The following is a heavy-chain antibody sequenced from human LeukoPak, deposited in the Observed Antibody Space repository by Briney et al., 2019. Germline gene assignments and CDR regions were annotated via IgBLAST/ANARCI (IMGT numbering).Heavy chain of an antibody. Sequence: GGSLRLSCAASGFTFSSYWMSWVRQAPGKGLEWVANIKKDGSEKYYVDSVKGRFTISRDNAKTSLYLQMNSLRAEDTAVYYCAKVQVLLWFGELAFDYWGQGTLVTVSS. D-gene: IGHD3-10*01. CDR3: AKVQVLLWFGELAFDY. J-gene: IGHJ4*02. CDR1: GFTFSSYW. V-gene: IGHV3-7*01. CDR2: IKKDGSEK.